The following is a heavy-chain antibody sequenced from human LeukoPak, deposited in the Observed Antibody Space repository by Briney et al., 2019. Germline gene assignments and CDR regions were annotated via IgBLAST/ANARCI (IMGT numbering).Heavy chain of an antibody. CDR2: IYPGDSDT. CDR3: ARRKGFAVGASAFDI. Sequence: GESLKISCKGSGYSFTSYWIGWVRQMPGKGLEWMGIIYPGDSDTRYSPSFQGQVTISADKSISTAYLQWSSLKASDTAMYYCARRKGFAVGASAFDIWGQGTMVTVSS. V-gene: IGHV5-51*01. CDR1: GYSFTSYW. J-gene: IGHJ3*02. D-gene: IGHD1-26*01.